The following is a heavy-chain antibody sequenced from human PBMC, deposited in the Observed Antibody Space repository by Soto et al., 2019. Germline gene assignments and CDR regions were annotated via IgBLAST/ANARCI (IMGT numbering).Heavy chain of an antibody. CDR1: GFTFSSYA. D-gene: IGHD1-7*01. Sequence: EVQLLESGGGLVQPGGSLRLSCAASGFTFSSYAMSWVRQAPGEGLEWGSSVSGSSGSKSYADSVKGRFTISRDNSKSTVYLQMNSLRAEDTAVYFCAKDWCSGTTCYCLENWGQGTLVTVSS. J-gene: IGHJ4*02. CDR2: VSGSSGSK. V-gene: IGHV3-23*01. CDR3: AKDWCSGTTCYCLEN.